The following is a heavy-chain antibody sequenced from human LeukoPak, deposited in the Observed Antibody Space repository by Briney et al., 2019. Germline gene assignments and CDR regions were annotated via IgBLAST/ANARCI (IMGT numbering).Heavy chain of an antibody. D-gene: IGHD4-17*01. CDR1: GYTFTGYY. CDR3: ARAVIEPYGDYYYSYGMDV. J-gene: IGHJ6*02. V-gene: IGHV1-2*04. Sequence: ASVKVFCKASGYTFTGYYMHWVRQAPGQGLEWMGWINPNSGGTNYAQKFQGWVTMTRDTSISTAYMELSRLRSDDTAVYYCARAVIEPYGDYYYSYGMDVWGQGTTVTVSS. CDR2: INPNSGGT.